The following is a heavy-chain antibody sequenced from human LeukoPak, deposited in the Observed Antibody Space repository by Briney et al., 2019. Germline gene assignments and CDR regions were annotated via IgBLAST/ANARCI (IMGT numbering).Heavy chain of an antibody. CDR2: IEASDVNT. V-gene: IGHV3-23*01. Sequence: GGSLRLSCAASKFTFSAYAMYWVRQAPGKGLEWVSCIEASDVNTYYADSVKGRFSISRDNSKNTLYLQMNSLRAEDTAVYYCAKGSGSGWYGWFDPWGQGTPVTVSS. CDR1: KFTFSAYA. D-gene: IGHD6-19*01. CDR3: AKGSGSGWYGWFDP. J-gene: IGHJ5*02.